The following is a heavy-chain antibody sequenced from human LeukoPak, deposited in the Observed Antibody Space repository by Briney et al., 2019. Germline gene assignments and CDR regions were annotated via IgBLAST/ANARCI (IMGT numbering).Heavy chain of an antibody. CDR1: GYSFTSYW. D-gene: IGHD3-3*01. V-gene: IGHV5-51*01. CDR3: ARQYYDLRRMHAFDI. CDR2: IYPGDSDT. J-gene: IGHJ3*02. Sequence: GESPKISCKGSGYSFTSYWIGWVRQLPGKGLELMGIIYPGDSDTRYSPSFQGQVTISADKSISTAYLQWSSLKASDTAMYYCARQYYDLRRMHAFDIWGQGTMVTVSS.